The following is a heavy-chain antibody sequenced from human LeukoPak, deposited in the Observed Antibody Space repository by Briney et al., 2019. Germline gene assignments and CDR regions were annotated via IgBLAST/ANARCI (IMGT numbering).Heavy chain of an antibody. V-gene: IGHV1-69*04. CDR2: TNPIVGIV. Sequence: SVKVSCKAPGGTFNNYAISWVRQAPGQGLEWMGRTNPIVGIVNYAQKFQGRVTITADMSTSTAYMELSSLASEDTAVYYCARDGSWGLDYWGQGPLVTVSS. CDR1: GGTFNNYA. CDR3: ARDGSWGLDY. D-gene: IGHD3-10*01. J-gene: IGHJ4*02.